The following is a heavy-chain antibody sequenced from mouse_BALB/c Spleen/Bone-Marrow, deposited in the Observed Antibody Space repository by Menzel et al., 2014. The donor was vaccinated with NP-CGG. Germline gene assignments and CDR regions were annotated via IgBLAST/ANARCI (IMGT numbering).Heavy chain of an antibody. D-gene: IGHD3-2*01. V-gene: IGHV1-67*01. Sequence: QVQLQQSGPELVRPGVSVKISCKGSGYTFTDYAMHWVKQSHAKSLEWIGVICTYSGNTNYNQKFKGKATMTVDKSSSTAYMELARLTSEDSAIYYCARPRQLGLAFYAMDYWGQGTSVTVSS. CDR3: ARPRQLGLAFYAMDY. CDR2: ICTYSGNT. CDR1: GYTFTDYA. J-gene: IGHJ4*01.